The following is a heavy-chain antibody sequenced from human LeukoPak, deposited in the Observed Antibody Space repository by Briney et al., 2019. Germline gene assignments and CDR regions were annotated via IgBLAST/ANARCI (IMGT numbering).Heavy chain of an antibody. CDR2: ISGSGGST. D-gene: IGHD3-10*01. Sequence: GGSVRRSCAASGFTFTNYAMSWVRQAPGKGLEWVSGISGSGGSTYYADSVKGRFTISRDNSRNTLYLQMNSLRAEDTAVYYCAKDQDYYDSGGIDYWGQGTLVTVSS. V-gene: IGHV3-23*01. J-gene: IGHJ4*02. CDR1: GFTFTNYA. CDR3: AKDQDYYDSGGIDY.